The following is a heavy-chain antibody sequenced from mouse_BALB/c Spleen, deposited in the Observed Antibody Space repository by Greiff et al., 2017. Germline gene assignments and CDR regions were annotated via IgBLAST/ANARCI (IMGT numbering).Heavy chain of an antibody. CDR3: ARDDGYYFDY. CDR1: GFTFSSYG. J-gene: IGHJ2*01. D-gene: IGHD2-3*01. V-gene: IGHV5-6-3*01. Sequence: EVQGVESGGGLVQPGGSLKLSCAASGFTFSSYGMSWVRQTPDKRLELVATINSNGGSTYYPDSVKGRFTISRDNAKNTLYLQMSSLKSEDTAMYYCARDDGYYFDYWGQGTTLTVSS. CDR2: INSNGGST.